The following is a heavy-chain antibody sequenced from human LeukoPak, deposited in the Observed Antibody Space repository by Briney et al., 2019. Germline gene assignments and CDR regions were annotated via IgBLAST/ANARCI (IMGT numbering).Heavy chain of an antibody. Sequence: GGSLRLSCSASGFTLSSYEMNWVRQAPGKGLEWVSYISSSGSTIYYADSVKGRFTISRDNAKNSLYLQMNSLRAEDTAVYYCAVATIKDYLDYWGQGTLVTVSS. CDR2: ISSSGSTI. CDR3: AVATIKDYLDY. CDR1: GFTLSSYE. J-gene: IGHJ4*02. D-gene: IGHD5-24*01. V-gene: IGHV3-48*03.